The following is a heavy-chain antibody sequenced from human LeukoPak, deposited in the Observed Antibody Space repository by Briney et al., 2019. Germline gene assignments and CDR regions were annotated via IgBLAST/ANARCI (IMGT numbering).Heavy chain of an antibody. V-gene: IGHV3-30*18. Sequence: GGSLRLSCAASGFTFSSYGMHWVRQAPGKGLEWVAVISYDGSNKYYADSVKGRFTISRDNSKNTLYLQMNSLRAEDTAVCYCAKDASGCFDYWGQGTLVTVSS. CDR3: AKDASGCFDY. D-gene: IGHD6-25*01. CDR1: GFTFSSYG. CDR2: ISYDGSNK. J-gene: IGHJ4*02.